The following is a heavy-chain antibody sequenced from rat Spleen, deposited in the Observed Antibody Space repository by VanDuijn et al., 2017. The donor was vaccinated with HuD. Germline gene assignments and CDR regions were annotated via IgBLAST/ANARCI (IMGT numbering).Heavy chain of an antibody. Sequence: EVQLQESGPGLVKPSQSLSLTCSVTGFSITTHYWDWIRKFPGSKLEWMGYINNAGSTNYNPSLKSRISITRDTSKNQFFLQVNSVTTEDTATYYCARSDGTHYYLPFIYWGQGTLVTVSS. D-gene: IGHD1-12*02. CDR1: GFSITTHY. J-gene: IGHJ3*01. CDR2: INNAGST. CDR3: ARSDGTHYYLPFIY. V-gene: IGHV3-3*01.